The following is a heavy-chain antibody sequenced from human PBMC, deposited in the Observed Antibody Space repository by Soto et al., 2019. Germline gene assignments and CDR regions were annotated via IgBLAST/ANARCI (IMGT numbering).Heavy chain of an antibody. CDR3: ARGSPRNNWFDP. J-gene: IGHJ5*02. V-gene: IGHV1-69*06. CDR2: IIPIFGTA. D-gene: IGHD1-26*01. CDR1: GGTFSSYA. Sequence: KVSCKASGGTFSSYAISWVRQAPGQGLEWMGGIIPIFGTANYAQKFQGRVTITADKSTSTAYMELSSLRSEDTAVYYCARGSPRNNWFDPWGQGTLVTVSS.